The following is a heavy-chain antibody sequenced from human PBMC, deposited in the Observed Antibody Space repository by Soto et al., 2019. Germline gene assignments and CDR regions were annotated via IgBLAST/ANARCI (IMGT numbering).Heavy chain of an antibody. CDR1: GFTFSSYG. CDR3: ARGPRGSGSYLIFEPEYYYYGMDV. D-gene: IGHD3-10*01. V-gene: IGHV3-33*01. Sequence: GGSLRLSCAASGFTFSSYGMHWVRQAPGKGLEWVAVIWYDGSNKYYADSVKGRFTISRDNSKNTLYLQMNSLRAEDTAVYYCARGPRGSGSYLIFEPEYYYYGMDVWGQGTTVTVSS. J-gene: IGHJ6*02. CDR2: IWYDGSNK.